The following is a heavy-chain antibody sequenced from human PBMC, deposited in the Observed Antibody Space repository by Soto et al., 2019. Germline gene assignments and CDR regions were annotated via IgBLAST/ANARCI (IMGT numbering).Heavy chain of an antibody. CDR2: IYYNGST. CDR1: GGSISNHY. V-gene: IGHV4-59*11. D-gene: IGHD3-9*01. CDR3: ARARTFYDILTGYSTPDAFDI. J-gene: IGHJ3*02. Sequence: SETLSLTCTVSGGSISNHYWSWIRQPPGKGLEWIGYIYYNGSTNYNPSLKSRVTISVDTSKNQFSLKLSSVTAADTAVYYCARARTFYDILTGYSTPDAFDIWGQGTMVTVSS.